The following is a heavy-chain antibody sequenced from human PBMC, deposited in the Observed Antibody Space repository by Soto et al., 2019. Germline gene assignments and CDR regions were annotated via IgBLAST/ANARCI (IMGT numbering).Heavy chain of an antibody. V-gene: IGHV1-69*13. Sequence: SVKVSCKASGGTFSTYAIDWVRQAPGQGLEWMGGIIPLFGTAKYAQNFQGRITITADESTNTAYMELRSLGSQDTAVYYCARGVHYDSSGYYYFYWGQGTLVTVSS. CDR1: GGTFSTYA. D-gene: IGHD3-22*01. J-gene: IGHJ4*02. CDR3: ARGVHYDSSGYYYFY. CDR2: IIPLFGTA.